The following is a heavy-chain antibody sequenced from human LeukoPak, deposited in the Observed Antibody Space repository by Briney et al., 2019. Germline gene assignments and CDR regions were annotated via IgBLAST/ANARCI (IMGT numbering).Heavy chain of an antibody. CDR2: IWYDGSNK. V-gene: IGHV3-33*08. CDR1: EFIFSAFW. CDR3: ARGSGSRDFDY. D-gene: IGHD3-10*01. Sequence: GGSLRLSCVTSEFIFSAFWMSWVRQAPGKGLEWVAVIWYDGSNKYYADSVKGRFTISRDNSKNTLYLQMNSLRAEDTAVYYCARGSGSRDFDYWGQGTLVTVSS. J-gene: IGHJ4*02.